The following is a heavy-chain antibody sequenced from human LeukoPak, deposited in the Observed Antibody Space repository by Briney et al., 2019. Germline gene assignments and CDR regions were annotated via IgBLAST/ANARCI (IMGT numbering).Heavy chain of an antibody. CDR1: GYTFTSYD. CDR3: ARGEYYDFWSGPRNWFDP. V-gene: IGHV1-8*01. CDR2: MNPNSGNT. D-gene: IGHD3-3*01. J-gene: IGHJ5*02. Sequence: VASVKVSCKASGYTFTSYDINWLRQATGQGLEWMGGMNPNSGNTGYAQKFQGRVTMTRNTSISTAYMELSSLRSEDTAVYYCARGEYYDFWSGPRNWFDPWGQGTLVTVSS.